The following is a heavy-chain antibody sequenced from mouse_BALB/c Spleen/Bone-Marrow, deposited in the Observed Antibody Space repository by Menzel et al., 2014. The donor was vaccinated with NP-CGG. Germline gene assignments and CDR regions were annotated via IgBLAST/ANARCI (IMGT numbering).Heavy chain of an antibody. J-gene: IGHJ1*01. D-gene: IGHD1-1*01. Sequence: EVMLVESGGGLVKPGGSLKLSCAASGFTFSDYFMYWVRQTPEKRLEWVATISDGSSSTYYPDSVKGRFTISRDNAKNNLYLQMSSLKSEDIAMYYCARGYYCAGSYRYFDVWGAGTTVTVSS. CDR2: ISDGSSST. V-gene: IGHV5-4*02. CDR3: ARGYYCAGSYRYFDV. CDR1: GFTFSDYF.